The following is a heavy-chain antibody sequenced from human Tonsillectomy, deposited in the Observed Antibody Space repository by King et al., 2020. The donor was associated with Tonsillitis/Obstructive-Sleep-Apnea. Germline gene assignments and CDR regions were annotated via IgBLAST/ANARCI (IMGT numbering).Heavy chain of an antibody. CDR1: GGSFSSYY. CDR2: INESGTT. J-gene: IGHJ5*02. V-gene: IGHV4-34*01. D-gene: IGHD6-6*01. Sequence: VQLQQWGAGLLKPSETLSLTCAVYGGSFSSYYWSWIRQSPGRGLEGIGEINESGTTNYNPSLKSRVTISLDTSKNQISLKLSSVTAADSAMYYCARGGGIAARRGSDWFDPWGQGTLVTVSS. CDR3: ARGGGIAARRGSDWFDP.